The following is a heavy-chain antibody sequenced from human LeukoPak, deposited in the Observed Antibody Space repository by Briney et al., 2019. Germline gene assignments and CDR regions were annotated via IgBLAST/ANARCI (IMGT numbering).Heavy chain of an antibody. D-gene: IGHD6-25*01. V-gene: IGHV3-23*01. Sequence: GGSLRLSCAASGFTFRSYAMSWVRQAPGKGLEWVSGISGSGGSTYYADSVKGRFTISRDNSKNTVYMQVNSLRADDTAVYYCAKISGGIVAGGRYYFHYWGQGTLVTVSS. CDR3: AKISGGIVAGGRYYFHY. CDR2: ISGSGGST. CDR1: GFTFRSYA. J-gene: IGHJ4*02.